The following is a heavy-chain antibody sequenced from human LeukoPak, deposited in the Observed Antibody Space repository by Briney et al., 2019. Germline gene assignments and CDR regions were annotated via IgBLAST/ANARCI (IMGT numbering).Heavy chain of an antibody. D-gene: IGHD6-13*01. CDR2: IYTGGNT. J-gene: IGHJ4*02. Sequence: SETLSLTCTVSSGSISSYYWNWIRQPAGRGLEWIGRIYTGGNTNSNPSLKSRVTMSVDTSKNQFSLKLNSLTSADTALYYCAREGSAAGWDYFDYWGQGTLVTVSS. CDR1: SGSISSYY. V-gene: IGHV4-4*07. CDR3: AREGSAAGWDYFDY.